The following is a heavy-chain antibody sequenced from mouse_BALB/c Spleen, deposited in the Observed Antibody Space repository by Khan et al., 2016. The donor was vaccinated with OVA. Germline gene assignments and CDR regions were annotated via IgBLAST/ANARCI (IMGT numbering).Heavy chain of an antibody. CDR2: ISYSGST. D-gene: IGHD1-2*01. J-gene: IGHJ2*01. V-gene: IGHV3-2*02. CDR1: GYSITSGYG. Sequence: EVQLQESGPGLAKPSQSLSLTCTVTGYSITSGYGWNWIRQFPGNILEWMGYISYSGSTNYNPSLKSRISITRDTSKNQFFMQLNSVTTEDTSTYYCARTARIKYWGQGTTLTVSS. CDR3: ARTARIKY.